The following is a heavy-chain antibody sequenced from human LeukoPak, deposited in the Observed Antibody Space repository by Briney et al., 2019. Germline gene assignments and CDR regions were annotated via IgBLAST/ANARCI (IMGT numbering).Heavy chain of an antibody. CDR3: ARDGGSGSYSYYYYYYMDV. CDR1: GYTFTSYY. D-gene: IGHD3-10*01. J-gene: IGHJ6*03. Sequence: ASLKLSCKASGYTFTSYYMHWVRQAPGQGLEWMGFINPNSGGTNYAQKFQGRVTMTRDTSISTPYMEMNRLRSDDTAVYYCARDGGSGSYSYYYYYYMDVWGKGTTVTVSS. V-gene: IGHV1-2*02. CDR2: INPNSGGT.